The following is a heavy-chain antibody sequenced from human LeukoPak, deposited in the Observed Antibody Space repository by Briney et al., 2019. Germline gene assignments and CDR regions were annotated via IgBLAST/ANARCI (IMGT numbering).Heavy chain of an antibody. CDR1: GFTFGSYA. CDR3: AKRGDYDYVWGSYPWGAFDI. J-gene: IGHJ3*02. CDR2: ISGGGVST. D-gene: IGHD3-16*02. V-gene: IGHV3-23*01. Sequence: GGSLRLSCAASGFTFGSYAMGWVRQAPGKGREWLSAISGGGVSTYYADSVKGRFTISRDNSKNTLYLQMNSLRAEDTAVYYCAKRGDYDYVWGSYPWGAFDIWGQGTMVTVSS.